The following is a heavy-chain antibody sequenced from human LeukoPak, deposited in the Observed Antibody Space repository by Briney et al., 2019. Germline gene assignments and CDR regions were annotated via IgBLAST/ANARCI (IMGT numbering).Heavy chain of an antibody. CDR2: ISSSGSTI. J-gene: IGHJ4*02. V-gene: IGHV3-48*03. D-gene: IGHD6-19*01. Sequence: GALRLSCAVSGLTFSSYEMNWVRQAPGKGLEWVSYISSSGSTIYYADSVKGRFTISRDNAKNSLYLQMNSLRAEDTAVYYCATLGYSSGWYGIHYWGQGTLVTVSS. CDR3: ATLGYSSGWYGIHY. CDR1: GLTFSSYE.